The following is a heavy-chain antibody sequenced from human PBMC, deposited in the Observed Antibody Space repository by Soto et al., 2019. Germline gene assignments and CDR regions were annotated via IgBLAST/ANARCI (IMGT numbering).Heavy chain of an antibody. V-gene: IGHV3-23*01. CDR2: ISGSGDST. CDR1: GFTFSSYA. Sequence: GGSLRLSCAASGFTFSSYAMSWVRQAPGKGLEWVSAISGSGDSTYYADSVKGRFTISRDNSKNTLYLQMNSLRAEDTAVYYSAKDLGGAYYYYMDVWGKGTTVTVSS. CDR3: AKDLGGAYYYYMDV. D-gene: IGHD3-16*01. J-gene: IGHJ6*03.